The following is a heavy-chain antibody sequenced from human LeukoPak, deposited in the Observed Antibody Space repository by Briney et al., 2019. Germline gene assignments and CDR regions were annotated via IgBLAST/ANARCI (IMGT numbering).Heavy chain of an antibody. CDR2: INQDGNKK. V-gene: IGHV3-7*03. CDR3: AKEGIY. D-gene: IGHD3-10*01. J-gene: IGHJ4*02. Sequence: GGSLRLSCAASGFTFSTYWMTWVRQAPGKGLEWVANINQDGNKKYYVDSVKGRFTISRDNAKNSLYLQMNSLRAEDTAVYYCAKEGIYWGQGTLVTVSS. CDR1: GFTFSTYW.